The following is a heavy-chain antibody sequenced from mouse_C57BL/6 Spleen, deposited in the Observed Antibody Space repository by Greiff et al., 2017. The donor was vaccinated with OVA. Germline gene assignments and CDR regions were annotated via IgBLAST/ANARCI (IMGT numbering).Heavy chain of an antibody. CDR2: ISDGGSYT. CDR1: GFTFSSYA. CDR3: TREGNWSWFAY. J-gene: IGHJ3*01. V-gene: IGHV5-4*01. Sequence: EVNVVESGGGLVKPGGSLKLSCAASGFTFSSYAMSWVRQTPEKRLEWVATISDGGSYTYYPDNVKGRFTISRDNAKNNLYLQMSSLKSEDTAMYYCTREGNWSWFAYWGQGTLVTVSA. D-gene: IGHD4-1*01.